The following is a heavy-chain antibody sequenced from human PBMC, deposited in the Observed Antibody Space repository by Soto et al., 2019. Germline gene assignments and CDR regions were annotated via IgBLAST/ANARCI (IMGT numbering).Heavy chain of an antibody. CDR1: GVTCISYS. Sequence: GGSLRLSCAASGVTCISYSMNWVRQAPGKGLEWVSYISSSSSTIYYADSVKGRFTISRDNAKNSLYLRMNSLRDEDTAVYYCARVGYGDFYGMDVWGQGTTVTVSS. J-gene: IGHJ6*02. CDR3: ARVGYGDFYGMDV. CDR2: ISSSSSTI. D-gene: IGHD4-17*01. V-gene: IGHV3-48*02.